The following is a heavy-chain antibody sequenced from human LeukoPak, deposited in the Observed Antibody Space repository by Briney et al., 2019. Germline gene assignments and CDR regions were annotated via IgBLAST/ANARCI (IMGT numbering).Heavy chain of an antibody. Sequence: GGSLRLSCAASGFTFSSYGMHWVRRAPGKGLEWVAIISYDGSNKYYADSVKGRFTISRDNSKNTLYLQMNSLRAEDTAVYYCAKDHYSSGWYFDYWGQGTLVTVSS. CDR2: ISYDGSNK. D-gene: IGHD6-19*01. J-gene: IGHJ4*02. V-gene: IGHV3-30*18. CDR3: AKDHYSSGWYFDY. CDR1: GFTFSSYG.